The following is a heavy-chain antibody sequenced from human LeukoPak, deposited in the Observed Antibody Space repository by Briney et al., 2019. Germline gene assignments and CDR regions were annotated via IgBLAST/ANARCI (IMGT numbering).Heavy chain of an antibody. CDR2: MSGSGYYT. CDR3: AKMEGQRLYDYCMDV. D-gene: IGHD3-3*01. V-gene: IGHV3-23*01. CDR1: GFAFSNFA. J-gene: IGHJ6*03. Sequence: GGSLRLSCAASGFAFSNFAMSWVRQAPGKGLEWVSAMSGSGYYTYYVESVKGRFTTSRDNSKNTLYPHMNSLRADDTAVYYCAKMEGQRLYDYCMDVWGRGTTVTVSS.